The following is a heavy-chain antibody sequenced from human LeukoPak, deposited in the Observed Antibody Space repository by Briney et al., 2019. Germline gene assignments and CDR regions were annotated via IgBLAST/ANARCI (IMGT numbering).Heavy chain of an antibody. Sequence: GGSLRLSCAGSGFTFNTSAMSWVRQAPGKGLEWVSAISGSGRNTYYTDSVRGRFTISRDNSKNTLYLQMNSLRAEDTAVYYCAKDYYYDSSGYYSPFDYWGQGTLVTVSS. CDR2: ISGSGRNT. D-gene: IGHD3-22*01. J-gene: IGHJ4*02. CDR1: GFTFNTSA. V-gene: IGHV3-23*01. CDR3: AKDYYYDSSGYYSPFDY.